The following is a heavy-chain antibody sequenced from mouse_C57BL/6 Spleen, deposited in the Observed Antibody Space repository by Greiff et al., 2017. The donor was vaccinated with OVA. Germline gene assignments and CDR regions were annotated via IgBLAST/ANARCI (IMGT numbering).Heavy chain of an antibody. CDR3: ASHYDYDGFAY. CDR2: ISSGGSYT. V-gene: IGHV5-6*01. CDR1: GFTFSSYG. J-gene: IGHJ3*01. D-gene: IGHD2-4*01. Sequence: EVKVVESGGDLVKPGGSLKLSCAASGFTFSSYGMSWVRQTPDKRLEWVATISSGGSYTYYPDSVKGRFTISRDNAKNTLYLQMSSLKSEDTAMYYCASHYDYDGFAYWGQGTLVTVSA.